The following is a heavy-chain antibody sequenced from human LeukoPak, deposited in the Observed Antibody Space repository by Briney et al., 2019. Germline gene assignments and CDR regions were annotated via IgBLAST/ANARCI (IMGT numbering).Heavy chain of an antibody. Sequence: GESLKISCKGSGYSLTSYWIGWVRQMPGKGLEWMGIIYPGDSDTRYSPSFQGQVTISADKSISTAYLQWSSLKASDTAMYYCARGSRAVVPASYYYYYYGMDVWGQGTTVTVSS. CDR1: GYSLTSYW. CDR3: ARGSRAVVPASYYYYYYGMDV. CDR2: IYPGDSDT. J-gene: IGHJ6*02. D-gene: IGHD2-2*01. V-gene: IGHV5-51*01.